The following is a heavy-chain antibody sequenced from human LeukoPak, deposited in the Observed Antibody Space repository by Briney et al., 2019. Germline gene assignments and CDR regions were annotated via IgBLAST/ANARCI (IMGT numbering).Heavy chain of an antibody. CDR1: GFTFDDYA. J-gene: IGHJ3*02. Sequence: QSGRSLRLSCAASGFTFDDYAMHWVRQAPGKGLEWVSGISWNSGSIGYADSVKGRFTISRDNAKNSLYLQMNSLRAEDTALYYCAKDNAFDIWGQGTMVTVSS. V-gene: IGHV3-9*01. CDR3: AKDNAFDI. CDR2: ISWNSGSI.